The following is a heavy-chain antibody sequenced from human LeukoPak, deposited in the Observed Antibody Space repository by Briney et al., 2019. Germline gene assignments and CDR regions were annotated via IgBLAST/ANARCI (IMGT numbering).Heavy chain of an antibody. Sequence: ASVKVSCKASGYTFTGYYMHWVRQAPGQGLEWMGRINPNSGGTNYAQKFQGRATMTRDTSISTAYMELSRLRSDDTAVYYCARSGYNSGWAFDFWGQGTLVTVSS. D-gene: IGHD6-19*01. CDR2: INPNSGGT. CDR3: ARSGYNSGWAFDF. J-gene: IGHJ4*02. V-gene: IGHV1-2*06. CDR1: GYTFTGYY.